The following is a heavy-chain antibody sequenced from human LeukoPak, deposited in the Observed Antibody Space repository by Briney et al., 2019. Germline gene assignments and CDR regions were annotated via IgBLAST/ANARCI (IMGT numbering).Heavy chain of an antibody. CDR3: ARHKSSYWHAADL. V-gene: IGHV3-53*01. CDR2: LYSGAGT. D-gene: IGHD1-1*01. Sequence: GGSLRLSCAASGFTVSSNYMTWVRQAPGKGLEWVSVLYSGAGTYYADSVKGRFTISRDNAKNSLSLQMNSLRAEDTAMYYCARHKSSYWHAADLWGQGTLVTVSS. J-gene: IGHJ5*02. CDR1: GFTVSSNY.